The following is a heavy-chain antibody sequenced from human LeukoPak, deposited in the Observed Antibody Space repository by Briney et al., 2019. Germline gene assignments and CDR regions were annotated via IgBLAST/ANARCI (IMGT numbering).Heavy chain of an antibody. CDR1: GITFSNYW. CDR2: IKQDGSEE. D-gene: IGHD3-22*01. CDR3: VRDRFGYSDY. Sequence: GGSLRLSCAASGITFSNYWMSWVRQAPGKGLEWVANIKQDGSEEYYVDSVKGRFTISRDNAKNSLYLQMNSLRADDTAVYYCVRDRFGYSDYWGQGTLVTVSS. J-gene: IGHJ4*02. V-gene: IGHV3-7*01.